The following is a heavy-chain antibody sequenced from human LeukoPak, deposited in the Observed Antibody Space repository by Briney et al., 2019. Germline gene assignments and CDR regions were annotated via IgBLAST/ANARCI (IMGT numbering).Heavy chain of an antibody. CDR3: ARRVAAGPDY. Sequence: PSETLSLTCAAYGGSFSGYYWSWIRQPPGKGLEWIGEINDSGSTNYNPSLKSRVTISVDTSKNQFSLKLRSVTAADTAVYYCARRVAAGPDYWGQGTLVTVSS. CDR2: INDSGST. V-gene: IGHV4-34*01. CDR1: GGSFSGYY. J-gene: IGHJ4*02. D-gene: IGHD6-6*01.